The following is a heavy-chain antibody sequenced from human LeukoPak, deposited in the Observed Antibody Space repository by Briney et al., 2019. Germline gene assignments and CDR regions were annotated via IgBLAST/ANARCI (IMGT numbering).Heavy chain of an antibody. CDR1: GYTFTSYA. CDR2: INAGNGNT. Sequence: ASVKVSCKASGYTFTSYAMHWVRQAPGQRLEWMGWINAGNGNTKYSQKFQGRVTITRDTSASTAYVELSSLRSEDTAVYYCAITRRGYSGYDGEHYNWFDPWGQGTLVTVSS. J-gene: IGHJ5*02. D-gene: IGHD5-12*01. CDR3: AITRRGYSGYDGEHYNWFDP. V-gene: IGHV1-3*01.